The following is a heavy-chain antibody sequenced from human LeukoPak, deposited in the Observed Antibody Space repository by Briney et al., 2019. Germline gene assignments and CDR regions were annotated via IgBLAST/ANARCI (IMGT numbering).Heavy chain of an antibody. CDR3: AKDLVYSSSVVSRDAFDI. J-gene: IGHJ3*02. Sequence: GGSLRLSCAASGFTFSSYAMSWVRQAPGKGLEWFSAISGSGGSTYYADSVKGRFTISRDNSKNTLYLQMNSLRAEDTAVYYCAKDLVYSSSVVSRDAFDIWGQGTMVTVSS. V-gene: IGHV3-23*01. CDR2: ISGSGGST. CDR1: GFTFSSYA. D-gene: IGHD6-6*01.